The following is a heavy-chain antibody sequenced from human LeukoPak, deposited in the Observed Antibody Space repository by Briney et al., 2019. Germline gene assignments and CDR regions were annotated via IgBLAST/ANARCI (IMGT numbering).Heavy chain of an antibody. J-gene: IGHJ3*02. CDR3: ARGQLGDAFDI. CDR1: GGSISSGDYS. Sequence: SETLSLTCTVSGGSISSGDYSWSWIRQPPGKGLEWIGYIYYSGSTYYNPSLKSRVTISVDTSKNQFSLKLSSVTAADTAVYYCARGQLGDAFDIWGQGTMVTVSS. CDR2: IYYSGST. V-gene: IGHV4-30-4*01. D-gene: IGHD1-26*01.